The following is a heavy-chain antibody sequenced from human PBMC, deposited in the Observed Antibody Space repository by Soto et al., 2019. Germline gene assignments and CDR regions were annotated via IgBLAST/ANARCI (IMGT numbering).Heavy chain of an antibody. V-gene: IGHV3-21*01. CDR2: ISSSSSYI. CDR3: ARDLGNDYYDSSGYPP. J-gene: IGHJ5*02. CDR1: GFTFSSYS. D-gene: IGHD3-22*01. Sequence: SLRLSCAASGFTFSSYSMNWVRQAPGKGLEWVSSISSSSSYIYYADSVKGRFTISRDNAKNSLYLQMNSLRAEDTAVYYCARDLGNDYYDSSGYPPWGQGTLVTVSS.